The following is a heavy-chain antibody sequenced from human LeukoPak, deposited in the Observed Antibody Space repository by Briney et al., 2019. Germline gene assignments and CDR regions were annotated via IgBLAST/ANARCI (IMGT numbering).Heavy chain of an antibody. Sequence: ASVKVSCKASGYTFTSYGISWLRQAPGQGLEWMGWISAYNGNTNYAQKLQGRVTITTDTSTSTAYMELSSLRSDDTAVYYCARARAYYYDSSGYYPIDYWGQGTLVTVSS. D-gene: IGHD3-22*01. CDR3: ARARAYYYDSSGYYPIDY. J-gene: IGHJ4*02. V-gene: IGHV1-18*01. CDR1: GYTFTSYG. CDR2: ISAYNGNT.